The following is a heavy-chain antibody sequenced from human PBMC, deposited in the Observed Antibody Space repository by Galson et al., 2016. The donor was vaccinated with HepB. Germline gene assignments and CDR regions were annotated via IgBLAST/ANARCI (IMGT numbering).Heavy chain of an antibody. CDR1: GYTFTSYG. D-gene: IGHD2-2*01. Sequence: SVKVSCKASGYTFTSYGISWVRQAPGQGLEWMGWISAYNGNTNYAQKLQGRVTMTTDTTTSTAYMELMSLRSDDTAVYYCAGGPSSTSTFDYWGQGTLVTVSS. CDR3: AGGPSSTSTFDY. CDR2: ISAYNGNT. J-gene: IGHJ4*02. V-gene: IGHV1-18*01.